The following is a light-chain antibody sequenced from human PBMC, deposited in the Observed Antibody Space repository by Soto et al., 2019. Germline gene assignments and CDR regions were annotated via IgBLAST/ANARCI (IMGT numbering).Light chain of an antibody. J-gene: IGKJ5*01. CDR2: DAS. CDR3: QQRSNWPPIT. Sequence: EIVMTQSPATLSLSPGETATLSCRASQSVKTFLVWYQQKPAQAPRLLIYDASHRATGIPARFSGSGSGTDFTLTISSLQPEDAAVYYCQQRSNWPPITFGQGTRL. CDR1: QSVKTF. V-gene: IGKV3-11*01.